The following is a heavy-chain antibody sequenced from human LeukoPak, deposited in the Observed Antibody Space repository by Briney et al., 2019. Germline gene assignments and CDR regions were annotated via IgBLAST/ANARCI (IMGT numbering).Heavy chain of an antibody. J-gene: IGHJ4*02. Sequence: GGSLRLSCAVSGITLSNYGMSWVRQAPGKGLQWVTGISGSGGGTSYADSVKGRFTISRDNPKNTLYLQMNSLRAEDTAVYFCAKRGVVIRVILVGFHKEAYYFDSWGQGALVTVSS. D-gene: IGHD3-22*01. V-gene: IGHV3-23*01. CDR1: GITLSNYG. CDR3: AKRGVVIRVILVGFHKEAYYFDS. CDR2: ISGSGGGT.